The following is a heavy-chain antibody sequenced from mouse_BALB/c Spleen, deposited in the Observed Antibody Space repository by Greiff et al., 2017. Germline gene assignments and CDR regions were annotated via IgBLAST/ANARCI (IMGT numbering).Heavy chain of an antibody. CDR1: GFSLTSYG. D-gene: IGHD2-1*01. V-gene: IGHV2-9*02. Sequence: QVQLQQSGPGLVAPSQSLSITCTVSGFSLTSYGVHWVRQPPGKGLEWLGVIWAGGSTNYNSALMSRLSISKDNSKSQVFLKMNSLQTDDTAMYYCARGDGNWGSWFAYWGQGTLVTVSA. CDR3: ARGDGNWGSWFAY. J-gene: IGHJ3*01. CDR2: IWAGGST.